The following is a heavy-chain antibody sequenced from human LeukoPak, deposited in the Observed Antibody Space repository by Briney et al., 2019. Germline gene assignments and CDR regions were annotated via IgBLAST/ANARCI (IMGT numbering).Heavy chain of an antibody. CDR1: GYTFSAYF. V-gene: IGHV1-2*06. CDR3: ARAESRLLLCQ. CDR2: INPNSGGT. Sequence: GASVKVSCKASGYTFSAYFIHWVRQAPGQGLEWMGRINPNSGGTNYAQKFQGRVTMTRDTSISTAYMELSRLRSDDTAVYYCARAESRLLLCQWGQGTLVTVSS. J-gene: IGHJ4*02. D-gene: IGHD2-15*01.